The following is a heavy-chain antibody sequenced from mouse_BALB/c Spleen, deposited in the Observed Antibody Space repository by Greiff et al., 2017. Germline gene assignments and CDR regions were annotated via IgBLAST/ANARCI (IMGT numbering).Heavy chain of an antibody. J-gene: IGHJ4*01. V-gene: IGHV5-12-2*01. CDR2: ISNGGGST. CDR1: GFTFSSYT. Sequence: EVQLQQSGGGLVQPGGSLKLSCAASGFTFSSYTMSWVRQTPEKRLEWVAYISNGGGSTYYPDTVKGRFTISRDNAKNTLYLQMSSLKSEDTAMYYCARQTDGNYAMDYWGQGTSVTVSS. CDR3: ARQTDGNYAMDY.